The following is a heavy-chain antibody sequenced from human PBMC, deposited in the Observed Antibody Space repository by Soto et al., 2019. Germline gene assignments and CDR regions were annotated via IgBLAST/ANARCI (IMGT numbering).Heavy chain of an antibody. Sequence: QVQLVQSGAEVKKPGSSVKVSCKASGGTFSSYTISWVRQAPGQGLEWMGRIIPILGIANYAQKFQGRVTITADKSTCTAYMELSSLRSEDTAVYYCARSYYYGSGSYYYYYYYREVWGKGTTVTVSS. CDR3: ARSYYYGSGSYYYYYYYREV. CDR2: IIPILGIA. CDR1: GGTFSSYT. V-gene: IGHV1-69*02. J-gene: IGHJ6*03. D-gene: IGHD3-10*01.